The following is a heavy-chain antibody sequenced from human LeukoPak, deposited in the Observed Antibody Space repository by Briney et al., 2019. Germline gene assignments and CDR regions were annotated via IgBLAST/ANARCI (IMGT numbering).Heavy chain of an antibody. CDR2: ISSNSSTI. V-gene: IGHV3-11*01. CDR3: AKAPDYGDYVRYFQH. CDR1: GFTFTDYY. J-gene: IGHJ1*01. Sequence: GGSLRLSCEVSGFTFTDYYMSWIRQAPGQGLEWLSFISSNSSTIYYADSVKGRFTISRDNAMNSPYLQMNSLRAEDTAVYYCAKAPDYGDYVRYFQHWGQGTLVTVSS. D-gene: IGHD4-17*01.